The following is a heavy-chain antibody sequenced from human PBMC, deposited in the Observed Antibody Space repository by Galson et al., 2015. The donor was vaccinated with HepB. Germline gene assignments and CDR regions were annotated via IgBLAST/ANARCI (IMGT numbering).Heavy chain of an antibody. J-gene: IGHJ4*02. CDR2: ISAYNGNT. CDR3: AREEGSSVGYFDY. V-gene: IGHV1-18*01. Sequence: SVKVSCKASGYTFTSYGISWVRQAPGQGLEWMGWISAYNGNTNYAQKLQGRVTMTTDTSTSTACMELRTLRSDDTAVYYCAREEGSSVGYFDYWGQGALVTVPS. CDR1: GYTFTSYG.